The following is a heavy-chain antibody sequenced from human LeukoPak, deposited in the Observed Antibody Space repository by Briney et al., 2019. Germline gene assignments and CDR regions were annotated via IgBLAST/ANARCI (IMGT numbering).Heavy chain of an antibody. Sequence: GGSLRLSCAASGFTISTYAMSWVRQAPGKGLEWVSATGGSDGATYYADSVKGRFTISRDNSKNTLYLQMSSLRAEDTAVYYCAKVPLGSGSYYPYYYYMDVWGKGTTVTVSS. CDR3: AKVPLGSGSYYPYYYYMDV. J-gene: IGHJ6*03. CDR1: GFTISTYA. CDR2: TGGSDGAT. D-gene: IGHD1-26*01. V-gene: IGHV3-23*01.